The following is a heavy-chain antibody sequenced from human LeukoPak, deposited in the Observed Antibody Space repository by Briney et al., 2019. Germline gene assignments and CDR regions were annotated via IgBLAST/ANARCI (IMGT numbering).Heavy chain of an antibody. CDR1: GFTFSNAW. Sequence: GGSLRLSCAASGFTFSNAWMSWVRQAPGKGLEWAGRIKSKTDGGTADYAAPVKGTFTISRDDSKNTLYLQVNSLKTEDTAVYYCSTSTVTRSAFDIWGQGTMVTVSS. V-gene: IGHV3-15*01. D-gene: IGHD4-17*01. J-gene: IGHJ3*02. CDR3: STSTVTRSAFDI. CDR2: IKSKTDGGTA.